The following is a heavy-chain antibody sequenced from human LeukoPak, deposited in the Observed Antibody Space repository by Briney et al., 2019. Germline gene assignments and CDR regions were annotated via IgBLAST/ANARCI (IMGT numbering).Heavy chain of an antibody. CDR2: INPNSGGT. CDR1: GYTFTGYY. CDR3: ARDHCTSAGCYEYYYYGMDV. J-gene: IGHJ6*02. V-gene: IGHV1-2*02. D-gene: IGHD2-2*01. Sequence: GASVKVSCTASGYTFTGYYMHWVRQAPGQGLEWMGWINPNSGGTNYAQKFQGRVTMTRDTSISTAYMELSRLRSDDTAVYYCARDHCTSAGCYEYYYYGMDVWGHGTTVTVSS.